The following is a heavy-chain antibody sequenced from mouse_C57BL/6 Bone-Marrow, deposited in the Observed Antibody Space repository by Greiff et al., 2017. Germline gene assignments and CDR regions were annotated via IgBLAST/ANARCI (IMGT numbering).Heavy chain of an antibody. CDR3: ARWGYAMDY. Sequence: VQGVESGAELMKPGASVKLSCKATGYTFTGYWVEWVKQRPGHGLEWIGEILPGSGSTNYNEKIKGKATFTAYTSSNTAYIKLSSLTTEDSAIYYCARWGYAMDYWGQGNSATVSS. CDR1: GYTFTGYW. V-gene: IGHV1-9*01. J-gene: IGHJ4*01. CDR2: ILPGSGST.